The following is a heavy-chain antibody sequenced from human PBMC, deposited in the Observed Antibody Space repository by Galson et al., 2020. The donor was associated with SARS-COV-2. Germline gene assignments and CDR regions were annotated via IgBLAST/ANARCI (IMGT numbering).Heavy chain of an antibody. CDR2: IYYSGST. V-gene: IGHV4-31*03. Sequence: ASETLSLTCTVSGGSISSGGYYWSWIRQHPGKGLEWIGYIYYSGSTYYNPSLKSRVTISVDTSKNQFSLKLSSVTAADTAVYYCAAGMVTGYYYGMDVWGQGTTVTVSS. D-gene: IGHD5-18*01. CDR1: GGSISSGGYY. CDR3: AAGMVTGYYYGMDV. J-gene: IGHJ6*02.